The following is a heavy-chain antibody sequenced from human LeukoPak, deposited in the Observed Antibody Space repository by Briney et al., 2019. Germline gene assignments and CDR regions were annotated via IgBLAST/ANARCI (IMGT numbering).Heavy chain of an antibody. V-gene: IGHV3-48*04. Sequence: GGSLRLSCAASGFTFSSYSMNWVRQAPGKGLEWVSYISSSSSTIYYADSVKGRFTISRDNAKNSLYLQMHTLRVEDTALYHCVRERYCTSSTCHVSDAFDLWGQGTTVTVSS. CDR2: ISSSSSTI. CDR1: GFTFSSYS. J-gene: IGHJ3*01. CDR3: VRERYCTSSTCHVSDAFDL. D-gene: IGHD2/OR15-2a*01.